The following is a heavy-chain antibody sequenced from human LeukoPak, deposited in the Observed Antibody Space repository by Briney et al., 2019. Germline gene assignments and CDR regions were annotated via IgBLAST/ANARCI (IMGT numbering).Heavy chain of an antibody. CDR2: ISSSGSTI. CDR3: AKDQSSGWPHYFDY. CDR1: GFTFSSYE. D-gene: IGHD6-19*01. Sequence: GGSLRLSCAASGFTFSSYEMNWVRQAPGKGLERVSYISSSGSTIYYADSVKGRFTISRDNSKNTLYLQMNSLRADDTAVYYCAKDQSSGWPHYFDYWGQGTLVTVSS. J-gene: IGHJ4*02. V-gene: IGHV3-48*03.